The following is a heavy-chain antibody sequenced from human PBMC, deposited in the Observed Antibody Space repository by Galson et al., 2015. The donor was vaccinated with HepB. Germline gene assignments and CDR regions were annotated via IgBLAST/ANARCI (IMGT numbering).Heavy chain of an antibody. CDR3: AKDYREHGMDV. Sequence: SLRLSCAASGFTFSTTAMNWVRQAPGKGLEWVSTIGGSYDGTYYADSVRGRFTISRDNSKNMVYLQMNSLRVDDTAVYYCAKDYREHGMDVWGLGTTVTVSS. V-gene: IGHV3-23*01. CDR2: IGGSYDGT. D-gene: IGHD4-11*01. J-gene: IGHJ6*02. CDR1: GFTFSTTA.